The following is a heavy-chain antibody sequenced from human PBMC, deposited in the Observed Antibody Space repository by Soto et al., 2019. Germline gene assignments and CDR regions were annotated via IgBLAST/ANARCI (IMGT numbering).Heavy chain of an antibody. Sequence: EVQLLESGGGLVQPGGSLRLSCAASGFTFSSYAMSWVRQAPGKGLEWVSAISGSGGSTYYADSVKGRFTISRDNSKHTLDLQMNSLRAEDTAVYYCAKDASYSSGWYYDYWGQGTLVTVSS. CDR2: ISGSGGST. D-gene: IGHD6-19*01. V-gene: IGHV3-23*01. CDR1: GFTFSSYA. J-gene: IGHJ4*02. CDR3: AKDASYSSGWYYDY.